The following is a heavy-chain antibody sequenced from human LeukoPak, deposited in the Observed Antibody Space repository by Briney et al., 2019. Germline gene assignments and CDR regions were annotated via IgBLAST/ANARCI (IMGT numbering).Heavy chain of an antibody. J-gene: IGHJ2*01. CDR2: IYYSGST. CDR1: GGSISSGDYY. D-gene: IGHD3-9*01. CDR3: ARGKLRYFDWRDWYFDL. Sequence: SQTLSLTCTVSGGSISSGDYYWSWIRQPPGKGLEWIGYIYYSGSTYYNPSLKSRVTISVDTSKNQFSLKLSSVTAADTAVYYCARGKLRYFDWRDWYFDLWGRGTLVTVSS. V-gene: IGHV4-30-4*08.